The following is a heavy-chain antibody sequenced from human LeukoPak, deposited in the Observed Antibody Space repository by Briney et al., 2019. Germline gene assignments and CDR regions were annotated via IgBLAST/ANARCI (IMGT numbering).Heavy chain of an antibody. CDR1: GFTFSNYG. CDR3: AKEIWPTVTTPGHTHFDY. J-gene: IGHJ4*02. V-gene: IGHV3-30*02. Sequence: GGSLRLSCAASGFTFSNYGMHWVRQALGKGLEWVAFIRSDGSNKYYADSVKGRFTISRDNSKNTLYLQMNSLRAEDTAVYYCAKEIWPTVTTPGHTHFDYWGQGTLVTVSS. CDR2: IRSDGSNK. D-gene: IGHD4-17*01.